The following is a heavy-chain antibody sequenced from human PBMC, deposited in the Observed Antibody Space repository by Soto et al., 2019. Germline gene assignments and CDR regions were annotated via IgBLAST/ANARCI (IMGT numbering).Heavy chain of an antibody. V-gene: IGHV3-30-3*01. Sequence: VQLVESGGGVVQPGRSLRLSCAASGFTFSSYAMHWVRQAPGKGLEWVAVISYDGSNKYYADSVKGRFTISRDNSKNTLYLQMNSLRAEDTAVYYCARDPYTDYYYYGMDVWGQGTTVTVSS. CDR1: GFTFSSYA. CDR3: ARDPYTDYYYYGMDV. J-gene: IGHJ6*02. D-gene: IGHD3-16*01. CDR2: ISYDGSNK.